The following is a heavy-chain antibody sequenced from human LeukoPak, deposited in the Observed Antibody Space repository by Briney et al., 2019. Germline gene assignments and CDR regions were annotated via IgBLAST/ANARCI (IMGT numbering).Heavy chain of an antibody. V-gene: IGHV3-30-3*01. D-gene: IGHD3-16*01. CDR3: AKDLGDYGDY. CDR1: GFIFSSYA. J-gene: IGHJ4*02. Sequence: PGRSLRLSCAASGFIFSSYAMHWVRQAPGKGLEWVAVISFDGSNKYYADSVKGRFTISRDNSKNTLYLQMNSLRAEDTAVYYCAKDLGDYGDYWGQGTLVTVSS. CDR2: ISFDGSNK.